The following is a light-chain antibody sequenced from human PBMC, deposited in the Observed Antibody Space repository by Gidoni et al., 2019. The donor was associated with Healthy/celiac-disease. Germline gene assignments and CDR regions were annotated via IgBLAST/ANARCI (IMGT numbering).Light chain of an antibody. CDR2: AAS. J-gene: IGLJ3*02. CDR1: SSDVGGYHY. CDR3: SSYTSSSTLV. V-gene: IGLV2-14*01. Sequence: VSGSPGQSITISCTETSSDVGGYHYVSWYQRHPGKAPKLMIDAASNRPSGVSTRFSVSQSGNTASLTISGLQAEDEADYYCSSYTSSSTLVFGGGTKLTVL.